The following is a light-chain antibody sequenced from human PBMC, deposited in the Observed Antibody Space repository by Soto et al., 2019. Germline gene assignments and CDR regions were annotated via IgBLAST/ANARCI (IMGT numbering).Light chain of an antibody. J-gene: IGLJ1*01. CDR3: CSYAGSSTSYV. Sequence: QSVLTQPASVSGSPGQSITISCTGTSSDVGSYNLVSWYQQHPGKAPKLMIYEVSKRPSGVSNRFSGSKSGNTASLTISGLQAEDEADHYCCSYAGSSTSYVFGTGTKLTVL. CDR2: EVS. CDR1: SSDVGSYNL. V-gene: IGLV2-23*02.